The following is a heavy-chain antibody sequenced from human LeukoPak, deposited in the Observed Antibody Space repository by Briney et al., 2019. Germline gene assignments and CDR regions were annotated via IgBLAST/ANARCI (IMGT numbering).Heavy chain of an antibody. CDR2: ISGSGDTT. V-gene: IGHV3-23*01. CDR3: AKGQNGLAAGGAFDY. CDR1: GFTFSNYA. D-gene: IGHD6-13*01. Sequence: GGSLRLSCAASGFTFSNYAMSWVRQAPGKGLAWVSVISGSGDTTYYADSGKGRFTISRDNSKNTLYLQVNSLRAEDTAIYSCAKGQNGLAAGGAFDYWGQGTLVTVSS. J-gene: IGHJ4*02.